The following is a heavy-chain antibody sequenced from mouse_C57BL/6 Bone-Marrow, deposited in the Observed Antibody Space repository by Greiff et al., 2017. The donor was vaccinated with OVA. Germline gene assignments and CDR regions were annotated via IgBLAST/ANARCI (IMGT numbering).Heavy chain of an antibody. CDR1: GYTFTSYG. Sequence: QVQLQQSGAELARPGASVKLSCKASGYTFTSYGISWVKQRTGQGLEWIGEIYPRSGNTYYNEKFKGKATLTADKSSSTAYMELRSLTSEDSAVYFCARFSWDYYGVDDWGQGTTLTVSS. D-gene: IGHD1-1*01. CDR2: IYPRSGNT. CDR3: ARFSWDYYGVDD. J-gene: IGHJ2*01. V-gene: IGHV1-81*01.